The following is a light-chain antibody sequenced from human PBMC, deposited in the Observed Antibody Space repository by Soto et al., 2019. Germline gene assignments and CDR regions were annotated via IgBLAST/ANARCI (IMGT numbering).Light chain of an antibody. CDR2: DVT. CDR3: STYPSNTWL. Sequence: QSALTKPASVSGSPGQSLNISCTGTSSDIGDYNYVSWYQQHPGEAPKLMIYDVTNRPSGVSNRFSGSKSGNTASLTISGLQAEDEADYFCSTYPSNTWLFGGGT. CDR1: SSDIGDYNY. J-gene: IGLJ3*02. V-gene: IGLV2-14*03.